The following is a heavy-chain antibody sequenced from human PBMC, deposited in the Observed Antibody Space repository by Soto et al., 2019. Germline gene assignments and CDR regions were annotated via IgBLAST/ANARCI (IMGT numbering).Heavy chain of an antibody. CDR2: ISSSSSYI. CDR1: GFTFSSYS. J-gene: IGHJ6*03. Sequence: EVQLVESGGGLVKPGGSLRLSCAXSGFTFSSYSMNWVRQAPGKGLEWVSSISSSSSYIYYADSVKGRFTISRDNAKNSLYLQMNSLRAEDTAVYYCASDSYYYYYMDVWGKGTTVTVSS. CDR3: ASDSYYYYYMDV. V-gene: IGHV3-21*01.